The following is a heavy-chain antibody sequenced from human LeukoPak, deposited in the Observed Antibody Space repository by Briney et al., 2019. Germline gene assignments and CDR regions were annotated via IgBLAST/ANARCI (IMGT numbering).Heavy chain of an antibody. J-gene: IGHJ4*02. D-gene: IGHD1-26*01. CDR3: VRRLSGGYFAAFDY. V-gene: IGHV4-59*08. Sequence: PSETLSLTCTVSGGSISGYYWSWIRQPPGKGLEWIAYIYYSGSTNYNPSLKSRVTISVDTSKNQFSLKVTPVTAADTAMYYCVRRLSGGYFAAFDYWGQGTLVTVSS. CDR2: IYYSGST. CDR1: GGSISGYY.